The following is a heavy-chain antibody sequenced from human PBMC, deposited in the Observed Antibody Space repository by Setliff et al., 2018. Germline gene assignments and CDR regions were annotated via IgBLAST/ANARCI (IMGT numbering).Heavy chain of an antibody. V-gene: IGHV1-18*01. Sequence: GASVKVSCKTSGYTFNDYGITWVRQVPGRGLEWMGWIASATGKTYSAEKFQDRVTLTTDTSTSTAYLELRSLGSDDTAVYYCSRLVRFCTETACQRLSGGEFWGQGTLGTVS. CDR2: IASATGKT. D-gene: IGHD2-8*01. J-gene: IGHJ4*02. CDR3: SRLVRFCTETACQRLSGGEF. CDR1: GYTFNDYG.